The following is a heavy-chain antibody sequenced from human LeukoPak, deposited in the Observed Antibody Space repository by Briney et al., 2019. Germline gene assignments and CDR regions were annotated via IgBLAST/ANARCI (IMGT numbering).Heavy chain of an antibody. CDR2: ISSSSSYI. J-gene: IGHJ5*02. CDR3: AKERRFVWSHWFDP. Sequence: GGSLRLSCAVSGFTFSSYSMNWVRQAPGKGLEWVSSISSSSSYIYYADSVKGRFTISRDNSKNTLYLQMNSLRAEDTAVYYCAKERRFVWSHWFDPWGQGTLVTVSS. V-gene: IGHV3-21*04. CDR1: GFTFSSYS. D-gene: IGHD2-8*01.